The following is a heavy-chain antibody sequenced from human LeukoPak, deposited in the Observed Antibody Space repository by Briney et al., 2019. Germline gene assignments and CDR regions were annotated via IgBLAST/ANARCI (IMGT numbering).Heavy chain of an antibody. D-gene: IGHD6-19*01. CDR3: ARGVRYSSGWYTGRYYYYMDV. Sequence: SETLSLTCTVSGYSISSGYYWGWIRQPPGKGLEWIGSIYHSGSTYYNPSLKSRVTISVDTSKNQFSLKLSSVTAADTAVYYCARGVRYSSGWYTGRYYYYMDVWGKGTTVTVSS. J-gene: IGHJ6*03. V-gene: IGHV4-38-2*02. CDR1: GYSISSGYY. CDR2: IYHSGST.